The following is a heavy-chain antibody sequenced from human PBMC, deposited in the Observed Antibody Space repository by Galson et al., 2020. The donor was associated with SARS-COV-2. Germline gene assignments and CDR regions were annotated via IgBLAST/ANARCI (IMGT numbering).Heavy chain of an antibody. J-gene: IGHJ6*02. CDR2: INHSGST. CDR3: ARGSGTDGGTYYYYDGMDV. V-gene: IGHV4-34*01. CDR1: GGSFSGYY. Sequence: SETLSLTCAVYGGSFSGYYWSWIRQPPGKGLEWIGEINHSGSTTYNPSLKSRVTISVDTSKNQFSLKLSSVTAADTAVYYCARGSGTDGGTYYYYDGMDVWGQGTTVTVSS. D-gene: IGHD3-10*01.